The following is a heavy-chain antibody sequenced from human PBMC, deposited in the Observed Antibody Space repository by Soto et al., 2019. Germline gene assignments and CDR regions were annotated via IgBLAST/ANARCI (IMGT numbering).Heavy chain of an antibody. J-gene: IGHJ4*02. CDR3: ARGRRRSGSIFDY. V-gene: IGHV4-34*01. Sequence: QVQLQQWGAGLLKPSETLSLTCAVYGGSFSGYYWSWIRQPPGKGLEWIGEINHSGSTNYNPSLKSRVTISVDTSKNQFSLNLSSVTAADTAVYYCARGRRRSGSIFDYWGQGTLVTVSS. D-gene: IGHD5-12*01. CDR1: GGSFSGYY. CDR2: INHSGST.